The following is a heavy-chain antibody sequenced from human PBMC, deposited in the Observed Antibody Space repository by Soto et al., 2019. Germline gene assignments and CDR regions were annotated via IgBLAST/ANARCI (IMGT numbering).Heavy chain of an antibody. D-gene: IGHD3-3*01. J-gene: IGHJ2*01. V-gene: IGHV4-39*01. CDR3: ARPGITIFGVERADWYFDL. CDR1: GGSISSSSYY. Sequence: PSETLSLTCTVSGGSISSSSYYWGWIRQPPGKGLEWIGSIYYSGSTYYNPSLKSRVTISVDTSKNQFSLKLSSVTAADTAVYYCARPGITIFGVERADWYFDLWGRGTLVTVSS. CDR2: IYYSGST.